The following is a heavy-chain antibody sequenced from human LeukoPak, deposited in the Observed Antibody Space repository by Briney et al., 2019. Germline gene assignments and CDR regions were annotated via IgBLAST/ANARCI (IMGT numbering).Heavy chain of an antibody. CDR3: ARVQYDFWSGSYYFDY. Sequence: ASVKVSCKASGYTFTSYGISWMRQAPGQGLEWMGWISAYNGNTNYAQKLQGRVTMTTDTSTSTAYMELRSLRSDDTAVYYCARVQYDFWSGSYYFDYWGQGTLVTVSS. D-gene: IGHD3-3*01. V-gene: IGHV1-18*01. J-gene: IGHJ4*02. CDR2: ISAYNGNT. CDR1: GYTFTSYG.